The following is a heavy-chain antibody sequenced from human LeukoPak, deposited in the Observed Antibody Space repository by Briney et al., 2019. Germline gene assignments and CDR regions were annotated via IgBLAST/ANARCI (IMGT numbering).Heavy chain of an antibody. CDR2: IKPDGGAE. V-gene: IGHV3-7*03. J-gene: IGHJ4*02. CDR1: GFTFSSNW. CDR3: ARDLDSSGWNSFDY. D-gene: IGHD6-19*01. Sequence: GGSLRLSCATSGFTFSSNWMSWVRHAPGRGLDWEANIKPDGGAEYYAASVKGRFTVSRDNAKNSLYLQMNSLRADDTAVYYCARDLDSSGWNSFDYWGQGTLVTVSS.